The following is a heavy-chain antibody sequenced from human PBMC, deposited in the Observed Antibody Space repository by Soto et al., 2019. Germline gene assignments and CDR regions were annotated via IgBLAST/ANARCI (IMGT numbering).Heavy chain of an antibody. V-gene: IGHV4-31*03. J-gene: IGHJ5*02. CDR3: ARDVTSNANCIVP. CDR1: GDYIHVGGYY. Sequence: PSETLSLTCSVSGDYIHVGGYYWTWFRQRPGKGLEWMGYIYYTGKTYYNPSLESRLTMSVDRSNNQFSLRLTSVTAADTAVYFCARDVTSNANCIVPWGQGTLVPSPQ. D-gene: IGHD2-2*01. CDR2: IYYTGKT.